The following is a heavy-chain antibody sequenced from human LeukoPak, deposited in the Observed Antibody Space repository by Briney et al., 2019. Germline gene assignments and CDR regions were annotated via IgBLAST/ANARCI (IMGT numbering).Heavy chain of an antibody. CDR2: INPNSGGT. J-gene: IGHJ4*02. CDR3: AREACGGDCSELDY. V-gene: IGHV1-2*02. CDR1: GYTFTGYY. Sequence: APVKVSCKASGYTFTGYYMHWVRQAPGQGLEWMGWINPNSGGTNYAQKFQGRVTMTRDTSISTAYMELSRLRSDDTAVYYCAREACGGDCSELDYWGQGTLVTVSS. D-gene: IGHD2-21*01.